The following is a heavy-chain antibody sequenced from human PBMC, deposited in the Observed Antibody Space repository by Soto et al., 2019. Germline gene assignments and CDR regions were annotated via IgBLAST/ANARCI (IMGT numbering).Heavy chain of an antibody. V-gene: IGHV1-69*01. J-gene: IGHJ5*02. CDR2: IIPIFGTT. Sequence: VQLVQSGAEVKKPGSSVKVSCKVSGGTFRSFVIDWVRQAPGQRLEWLGGIIPIFGTTNYAEKFRGRVSMTADESTSTAYMELSSLTSDDTAVYLCARPRGWYGQNNFFDPWGQGTLVTVSS. CDR1: GGTFRSFV. CDR3: ARPRGWYGQNNFFDP. D-gene: IGHD3-10*01.